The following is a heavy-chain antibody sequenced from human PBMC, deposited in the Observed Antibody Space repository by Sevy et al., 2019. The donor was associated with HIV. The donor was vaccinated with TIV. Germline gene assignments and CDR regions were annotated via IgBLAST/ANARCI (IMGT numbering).Heavy chain of an antibody. D-gene: IGHD6-13*01. Sequence: SETLSLTCTVSGGSISSYYWSWIRQPPGKGLEWIGYIYYSGSTNYNPSLKSRVSISVDTSKNQFSLKLSSVTAADTAVYYCARERIIAAACTTDYYYYGMDVWGQGTTVTVSS. CDR2: IYYSGST. V-gene: IGHV4-59*01. J-gene: IGHJ6*02. CDR3: ARERIIAAACTTDYYYYGMDV. CDR1: GGSISSYY.